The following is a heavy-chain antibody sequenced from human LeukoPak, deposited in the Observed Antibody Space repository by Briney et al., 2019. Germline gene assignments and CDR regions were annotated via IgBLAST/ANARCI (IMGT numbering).Heavy chain of an antibody. J-gene: IGHJ4*02. CDR3: ARGRLRYFDWLLSPDFDY. Sequence: SETLSLTCAVYGGSFSGYYWSWIRQPPGKGLEWIGEINHSGSTNYNPSLKSRVTISVDTSKNQFSLKLSSVTAADTAVYYCARGRLRYFDWLLSPDFDYWGQGTLVSVPS. D-gene: IGHD3-9*01. CDR1: GGSFSGYY. V-gene: IGHV4-34*01. CDR2: INHSGST.